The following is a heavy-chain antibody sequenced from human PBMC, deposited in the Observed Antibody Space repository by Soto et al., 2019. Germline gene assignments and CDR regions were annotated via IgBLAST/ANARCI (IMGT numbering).Heavy chain of an antibody. CDR3: ARDQGRGYNYGFDY. CDR1: GFTFSSYG. CDR2: IWYDGSNK. V-gene: IGHV3-33*01. J-gene: IGHJ4*02. Sequence: QVQLVESGGGVVQPGRSLRLSCAASGFTFSSYGMHWFRQAPGKGLEWVAVIWYDGSNKYYADSVKCRFTISRDNSKNTLYLQMNILRAEDTAVYYCARDQGRGYNYGFDYWGQGTLVTVTS. D-gene: IGHD5-18*01.